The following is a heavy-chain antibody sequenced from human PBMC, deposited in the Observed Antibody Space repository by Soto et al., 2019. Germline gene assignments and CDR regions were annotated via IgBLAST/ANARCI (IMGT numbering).Heavy chain of an antibody. V-gene: IGHV4-4*02. CDR2: IYRGGNS. J-gene: IGHJ4*02. CDR3: AHCASFRYFDS. Sequence: SETLSLTCSVSGGSISSGNWWTWVRQPPGKGLEWIGEIYRGGNSNYNPSLKSRVIISVDKSKNQFSLNLSSVTAADTAVYYCAHCASFRYFDSWGQGALVTVSS. CDR1: GGSISSGNW. D-gene: IGHD2-21*01.